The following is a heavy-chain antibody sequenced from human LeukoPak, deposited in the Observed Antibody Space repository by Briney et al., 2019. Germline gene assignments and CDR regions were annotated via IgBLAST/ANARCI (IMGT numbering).Heavy chain of an antibody. CDR1: GFTFSNYW. Sequence: GGSLRLSCVASGFTFSNYWMSWVRQAPGKGLEWVGRITSKTDGGTTEYAAPVKGRFTISRDDSKNTLYLQMNSLKTEDTAVYYCTTDLSYWGQGTLVTVSS. CDR2: ITSKTDGGTT. J-gene: IGHJ4*02. CDR3: TTDLSY. V-gene: IGHV3-15*01.